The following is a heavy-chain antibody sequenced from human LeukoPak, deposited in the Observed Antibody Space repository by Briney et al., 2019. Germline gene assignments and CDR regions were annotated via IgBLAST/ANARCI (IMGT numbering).Heavy chain of an antibody. V-gene: IGHV4-39*07. J-gene: IGHJ4*02. CDR3: ARDADDYSNTFFDY. Sequence: SETLSLTCTVSGGSISSSSYYWGWIRQPPGKGLEWIGSIYYSGSTYYNPSLKSRVTISVDTSKNQFSLKLSSVTAADTAVYYCARDADDYSNTFFDYWGQGTLVTVSS. D-gene: IGHD4-11*01. CDR1: GGSISSSSYY. CDR2: IYYSGST.